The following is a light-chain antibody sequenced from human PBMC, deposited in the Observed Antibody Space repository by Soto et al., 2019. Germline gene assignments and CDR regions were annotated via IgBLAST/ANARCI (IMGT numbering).Light chain of an antibody. CDR2: WAS. CDR1: QSVFHSNNKNY. V-gene: IGKV4-1*01. CDR3: HQYYTMPLT. Sequence: DVVMTQSPDSLAVSLGERATINCKSSQSVFHSNNKNYLAWYRQKPGQPPKLLIYWASTRESGVPDRFSGSGSGTDFTLTITSLQAEDVAVYYCHQYYTMPLTFGGGTTVEIK. J-gene: IGKJ4*01.